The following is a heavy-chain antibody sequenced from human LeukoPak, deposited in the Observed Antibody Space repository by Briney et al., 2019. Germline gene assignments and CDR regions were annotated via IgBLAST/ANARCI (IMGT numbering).Heavy chain of an antibody. CDR2: ISYDGRDK. CDR3: ARGGSSWSQYNWFDP. Sequence: SGGSLRLSCAASGFSFGTYAIHWVRQAPCKGLEWVAVISYDGRDKHHVDSVKGRFIISRDNSKNTLYLQMNSLRAEDTAVYYCARGGSSWSQYNWFDPWGQGTLVTVSS. CDR1: GFSFGTYA. J-gene: IGHJ5*02. D-gene: IGHD6-13*01. V-gene: IGHV3-30*04.